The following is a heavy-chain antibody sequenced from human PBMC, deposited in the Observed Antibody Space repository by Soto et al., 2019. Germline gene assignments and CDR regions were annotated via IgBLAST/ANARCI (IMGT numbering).Heavy chain of an antibody. V-gene: IGHV4-59*01. CDR2: IYSSGST. Sequence: QVQLQESGPGLVKPSETLSLTCTASRASMSTYYWNWIRQAPGQGLEWIGYIYSSGSTNYSPSLRSRVTISIDTCKRRFSLKLTPVTAADTAVYYCASAFGGWPPESWGQGTLVTVSS. CDR3: ASAFGGWPPES. D-gene: IGHD6-19*01. CDR1: RASMSTYY. J-gene: IGHJ5*02.